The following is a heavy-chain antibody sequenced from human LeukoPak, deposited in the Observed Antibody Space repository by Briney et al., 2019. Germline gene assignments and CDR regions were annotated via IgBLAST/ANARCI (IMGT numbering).Heavy chain of an antibody. V-gene: IGHV4-38-2*01. CDR1: GYSISSGYY. Sequence: SETLSLTCAVSGYSISSGYYWGWIRQPPGKGLEWIGSIYHSGSTYYNPSLKSRVTISVDMSKNQFSLKLSSVTAADTAVYYCARHLKLSHAFDIWGQGTMVTVSS. CDR3: ARHLKLSHAFDI. CDR2: IYHSGST. D-gene: IGHD3-3*02. J-gene: IGHJ3*02.